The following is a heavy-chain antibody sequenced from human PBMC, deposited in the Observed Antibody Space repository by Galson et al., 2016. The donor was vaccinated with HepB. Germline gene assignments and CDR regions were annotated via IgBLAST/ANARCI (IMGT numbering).Heavy chain of an antibody. D-gene: IGHD2-2*01. V-gene: IGHV1-8*01. CDR1: GYTFTSYD. CDR3: ARGLREPAAGGPYNWFDP. Sequence: SVKVSCKASGYTFTSYDINWVRQATGQGLEWMGRMNPNSGNTGYAQKFQGRVTMTRNTSISTAYMELSSLRSEDTAVYYCARGLREPAAGGPYNWFDPWGQGTLVTVSS. CDR2: MNPNSGNT. J-gene: IGHJ5*02.